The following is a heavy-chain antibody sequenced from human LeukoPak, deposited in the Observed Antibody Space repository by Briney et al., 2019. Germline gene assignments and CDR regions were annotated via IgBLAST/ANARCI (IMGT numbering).Heavy chain of an antibody. CDR1: GFTFSSYS. D-gene: IGHD6-19*01. Sequence: GGSLRLSCAASGFTFSSYSMNWVRQAPGKGLEWVSSISSSSSYIYYADSVKGRFTISRDNAKNSLYLQMNSLRAEDTAVYYCVRDLEPEYSSGWYCDYWGQGTLVTVSS. V-gene: IGHV3-21*01. J-gene: IGHJ4*02. CDR3: VRDLEPEYSSGWYCDY. CDR2: ISSSSSYI.